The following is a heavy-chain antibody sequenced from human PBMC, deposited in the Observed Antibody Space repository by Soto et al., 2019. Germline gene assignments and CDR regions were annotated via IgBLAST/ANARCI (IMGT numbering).Heavy chain of an antibody. J-gene: IGHJ6*02. Sequence: SXKVSRTASGYTXNSYGIRLVRQAPGQGLEWIGWIIAYNGNTNYAQKLQGRFTMTTDTSKSKAYMELRSLRYEDKAVYYCARATDYDILTGYSTQAYHYYYGMDVWGQGTTGTVSS. D-gene: IGHD3-9*01. V-gene: IGHV1-18*01. CDR3: ARATDYDILTGYSTQAYHYYYGMDV. CDR2: IIAYNGNT. CDR1: GYTXNSYG.